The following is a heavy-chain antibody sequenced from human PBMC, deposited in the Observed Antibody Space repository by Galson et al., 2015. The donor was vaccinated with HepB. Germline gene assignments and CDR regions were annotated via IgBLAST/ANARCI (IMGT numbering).Heavy chain of an antibody. Sequence: ETLSLTCTVSGGSISSSSYYWGWIRQPPGKGLEWIGSIYYSGSTYYNPSLKSRVTISVDTSKNQFSLKLSSVTAADTAVYYCARHPSYDFWSGYYTGSGPGGYFDLWGRGTLVTVSS. D-gene: IGHD3-3*01. V-gene: IGHV4-39*01. CDR1: GGSISSSSYY. CDR3: ARHPSYDFWSGYYTGSGPGGYFDL. CDR2: IYYSGST. J-gene: IGHJ2*01.